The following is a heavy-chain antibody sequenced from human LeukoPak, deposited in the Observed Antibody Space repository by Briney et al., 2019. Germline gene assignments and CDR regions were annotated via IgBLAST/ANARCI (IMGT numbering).Heavy chain of an antibody. CDR2: ISYDGSNK. D-gene: IGHD3-9*01. V-gene: IGHV3-30*18. CDR3: ANTPPYYGDILTGPPAFDP. CDR1: GFTFSSYG. Sequence: GRSLRLSCAASGFTFSSYGMHWVRQAPGKGLEWVAVISYDGSNKYYAGSVKGRFTISRDNSKNTLYLQMNSLRAEDTAVYYCANTPPYYGDILTGPPAFDPWGQGTLVTVSS. J-gene: IGHJ5*02.